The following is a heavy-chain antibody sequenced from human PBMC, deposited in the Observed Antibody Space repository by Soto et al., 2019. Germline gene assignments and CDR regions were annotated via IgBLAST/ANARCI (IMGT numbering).Heavy chain of an antibody. CDR1: GDSVSSNTAS. CDR3: AKGDNLGPKTGYAFDP. D-gene: IGHD5-12*01. V-gene: IGHV6-1*01. Sequence: SQTLSLTCTIAGDSVSSNTASWNWIRQSPSRGLEWLGRTYFRSKWYNDYAVSVKSRIIINPDTSNNQFSLQLNSVTPEDTAVYFCAKGDNLGPKTGYAFDPWGQGIMVTVSS. J-gene: IGHJ5*02. CDR2: TYFRSKWYN.